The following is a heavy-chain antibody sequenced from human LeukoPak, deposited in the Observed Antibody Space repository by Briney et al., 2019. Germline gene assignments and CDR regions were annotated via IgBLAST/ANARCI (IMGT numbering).Heavy chain of an antibody. Sequence: SETLSLTCTVSSYSISSGYYWGWIRQTPGQGLEWIGSIYHSGITSYNPSLKSRVTISVDTSKNQFSLNLSSVTAAATAVYYCARGVFTDYWGQGTLVTVSS. D-gene: IGHD2-21*01. CDR1: SYSISSGYY. V-gene: IGHV4-38-2*02. CDR2: IYHSGIT. J-gene: IGHJ4*02. CDR3: ARGVFTDY.